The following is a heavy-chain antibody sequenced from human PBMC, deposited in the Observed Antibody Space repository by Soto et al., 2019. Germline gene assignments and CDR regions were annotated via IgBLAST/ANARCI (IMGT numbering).Heavy chain of an antibody. V-gene: IGHV4-34*01. J-gene: IGHJ6*02. CDR2: INHSGST. Sequence: SETLSLTCAVYGGSFSCYYWIWIRQPPGKGLEWIGEINHSGSTNYNPSLKSRVTISVDTSKNQFSLKLSSVTAADTAVYYCARGQSAWWSQLLPDGEYYYGMDVWGQGTTVTVSS. CDR1: GGSFSCYY. CDR3: ARGQSAWWSQLLPDGEYYYGMDV. D-gene: IGHD2-2*01.